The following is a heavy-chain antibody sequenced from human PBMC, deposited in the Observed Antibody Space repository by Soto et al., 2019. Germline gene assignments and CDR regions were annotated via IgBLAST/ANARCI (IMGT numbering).Heavy chain of an antibody. CDR1: GGSISSSSYY. CDR3: ARRAVTTMVD. Sequence: QLQLQESGPGLVKPSETLSLTCTVSGGSISSSSYYWGWIRQPPEKGLEWIGSIYYSGSTYYNPSLKSRVTISVDTSKNQFSLKLSSVTAADTAVYYCARRAVTTMVDWGQGTLVTVSS. CDR2: IYYSGST. V-gene: IGHV4-39*01. D-gene: IGHD4-4*01. J-gene: IGHJ4*02.